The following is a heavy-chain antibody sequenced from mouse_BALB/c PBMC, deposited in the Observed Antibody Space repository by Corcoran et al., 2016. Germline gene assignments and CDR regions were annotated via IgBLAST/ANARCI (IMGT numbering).Heavy chain of an antibody. V-gene: IGHV1-26*01. Sequence: EVQLQQSGPEQVKPGASVKISCKASGYSFTGYYMHCVKQSHVKSLEWIGRINPYNGATSYNQNFKDKASLTVDKSSSTAYMELHSLTFEDSAVYYCARSLYGNGAMDYWGQGTSVTVSS. CDR3: ARSLYGNGAMDY. D-gene: IGHD2-1*01. J-gene: IGHJ4*01. CDR1: GYSFTGYY. CDR2: INPYNGAT.